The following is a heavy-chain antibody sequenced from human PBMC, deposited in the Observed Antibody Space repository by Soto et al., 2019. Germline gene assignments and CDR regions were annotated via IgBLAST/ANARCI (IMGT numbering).Heavy chain of an antibody. V-gene: IGHV1-18*01. CDR3: ARCGNLNYDSDX. J-gene: IGHJ4*02. CDR1: GYTFSTSR. CDR2: ISGQNGDT. D-gene: IGHD5-12*01. Sequence: SVKVSCKSAGYTFSTSRITWVRQAPGQGLEWRGFISGQNGDTKYAEKLQGRVTMATDTSTSTAYMELRSLRSDDTAIYYCARCGNLNYDSDXWGQGTPVTVSX.